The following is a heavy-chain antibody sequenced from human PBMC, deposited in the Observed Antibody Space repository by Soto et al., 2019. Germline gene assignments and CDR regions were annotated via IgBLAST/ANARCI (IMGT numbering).Heavy chain of an antibody. CDR1: GFTFSSYA. CDR2: ISGSGGST. CDR3: AKDPLDRVRSSGWSFWFDP. J-gene: IGHJ5*02. V-gene: IGHV3-23*01. D-gene: IGHD6-19*01. Sequence: EVQLLESGGGLVQPGGSLRLSCAASGFTFSSYAMSWVRQAPGKGLEWVSAISGSGGSTYYADSVKGRFTISRDNSKNTLYLQMNSLRAEDTAVYYCAKDPLDRVRSSGWSFWFDPWGQGTLVTVSS.